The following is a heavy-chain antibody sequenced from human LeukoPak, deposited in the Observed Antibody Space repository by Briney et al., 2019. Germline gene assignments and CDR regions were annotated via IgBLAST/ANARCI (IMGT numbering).Heavy chain of an antibody. Sequence: GGSLRLSCAASGFTFSNYWMSWVRQAPGKGLEWVANIKQDGSEKYYVDSVKGRFTISRDNAKNSLYVQMNSLRAEDTAVYYCARLRGLYSDTNRYQTALDCWGQGTLVAVSS. D-gene: IGHD1-26*01. CDR2: IKQDGSEK. V-gene: IGHV3-7*01. J-gene: IGHJ4*02. CDR3: ARLRGLYSDTNRYQTALDC. CDR1: GFTFSNYW.